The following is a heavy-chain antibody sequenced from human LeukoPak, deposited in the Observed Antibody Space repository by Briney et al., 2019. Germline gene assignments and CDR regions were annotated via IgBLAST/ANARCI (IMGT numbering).Heavy chain of an antibody. J-gene: IGHJ4*02. Sequence: PGRSLRLSCAASGFTFSSYAMHWVRQAPGKGLEWVAVISYDGSNKYYADSVKGRFTISRDNSKNTLYLQMNSLRAEDTAVYYCARGAAATDYWGQGTLVTVSS. V-gene: IGHV3-30*04. D-gene: IGHD2-2*01. CDR1: GFTFSSYA. CDR3: ARGAAATDY. CDR2: ISYDGSNK.